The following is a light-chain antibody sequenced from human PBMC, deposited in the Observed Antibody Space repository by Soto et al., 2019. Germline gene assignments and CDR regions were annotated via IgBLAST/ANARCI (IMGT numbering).Light chain of an antibody. Sequence: QSVLTQPPSVSGAPGQRVTISCTGSSSNIGAGYAVHWYQQLPGTAPKLLIYGNSNRPSGVPDRFSGSKSGTSASLAITGLQAEDVADYYCQSYDSSLSGFLVFGGGTKLTVL. V-gene: IGLV1-40*01. CDR3: QSYDSSLSGFLV. CDR2: GNS. CDR1: SSNIGAGYA. J-gene: IGLJ2*01.